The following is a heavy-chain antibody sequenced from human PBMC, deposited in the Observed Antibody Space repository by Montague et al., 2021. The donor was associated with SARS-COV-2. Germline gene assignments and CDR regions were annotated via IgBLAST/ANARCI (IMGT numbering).Heavy chain of an antibody. D-gene: IGHD3-10*01. J-gene: IGHJ4*02. V-gene: IGHV3-9*01. CDR2: IKWNSGSI. CDR1: GFTFDDYA. Sequence: SLRLSCAASGFTFDDYAMYWVRQAPGKGLEWVSGIKWNSGSIGYADSVKGRFTISRDSAENSLYLQMNSLRAEDTALYYCAKDGLIRGVNYFDYWGQGTLVTVSS. CDR3: AKDGLIRGVNYFDY.